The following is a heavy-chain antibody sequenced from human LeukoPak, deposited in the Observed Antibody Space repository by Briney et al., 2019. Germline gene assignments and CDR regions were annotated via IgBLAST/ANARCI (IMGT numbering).Heavy chain of an antibody. Sequence: SETLSLTCTVSGGSISSYYWSWIRQPPGKGLEWIGYIYYSGSTNYNPSLKSRVTISVDTSKNQFSLKLSSVTAADAAVYYCARTRRVSSSWYGTYNWFDPWGQGTLVTVSS. D-gene: IGHD6-13*01. CDR3: ARTRRVSSSWYGTYNWFDP. CDR1: GGSISSYY. CDR2: IYYSGST. J-gene: IGHJ5*02. V-gene: IGHV4-59*01.